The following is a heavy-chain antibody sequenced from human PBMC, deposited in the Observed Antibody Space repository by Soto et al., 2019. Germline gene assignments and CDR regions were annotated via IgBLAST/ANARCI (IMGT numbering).Heavy chain of an antibody. CDR1: GFTFSSYD. D-gene: IGHD3-10*01. J-gene: IGHJ4*02. CDR3: ANGRATYGLLTHDY. CDR2: IGSSSNI. V-gene: IGHV3-23*01. Sequence: GGSLRLSCAASGFTFSSYDMHWVRQATGKGLEWVSAIGSSSNIYYADSVKGRFAISRDNSRNTLYLQMNSLTAEDTAVYYCANGRATYGLLTHDYWGQGTLVTVSS.